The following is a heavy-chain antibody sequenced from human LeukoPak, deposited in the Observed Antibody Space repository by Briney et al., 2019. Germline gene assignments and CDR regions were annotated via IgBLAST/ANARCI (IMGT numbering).Heavy chain of an antibody. CDR3: ARSTKSRYCTNGVCYTGGAFDY. Sequence: PSETLSLTCTVSGGSISSYYWSWIRQPPGKGLEWIGYNYCSGSTNYNPSLKSRVTISVDTSKNQFSLKLSSVTAADTAVYYCARSTKSRYCTNGVCYTGGAFDYWGQGTLVTVSS. D-gene: IGHD2-8*01. CDR2: NYCSGST. CDR1: GGSISSYY. V-gene: IGHV4-59*01. J-gene: IGHJ4*02.